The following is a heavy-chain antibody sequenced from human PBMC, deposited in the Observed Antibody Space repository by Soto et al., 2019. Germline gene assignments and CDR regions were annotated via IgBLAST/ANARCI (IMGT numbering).Heavy chain of an antibody. J-gene: IGHJ5*02. D-gene: IGHD2-15*01. CDR2: INAGNGNT. CDR3: ARDGSCSGGSCYSIAPRFDP. Sequence: ASVKVSCKASGYTFTSYAMHWLRQAPGQRLEWMGWINAGNGNTKYSQKFQGRVTITRDTSASTAYMELSSLRSEDTAVYYCARDGSCSGGSCYSIAPRFDPWGQGTLVTVSS. V-gene: IGHV1-3*01. CDR1: GYTFTSYA.